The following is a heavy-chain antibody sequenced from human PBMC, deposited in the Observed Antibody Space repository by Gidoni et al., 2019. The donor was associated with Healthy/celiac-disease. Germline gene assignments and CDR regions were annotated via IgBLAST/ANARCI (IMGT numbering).Heavy chain of an antibody. J-gene: IGHJ4*02. Sequence: VQLVESGGGLVQPGGSLRLSCAASGFTFSSYWMTWGRQAPGKGLKWGTNIKKDGSEKYYVDSVKGRFNITRDNAKNSLYLQMNSLRAEDTAVYYCARDGEAGVSPYYFDYWGQGTLVTVSS. CDR1: GFTFSSYW. D-gene: IGHD7-27*01. CDR3: ARDGEAGVSPYYFDY. V-gene: IGHV3-7*01. CDR2: IKKDGSEK.